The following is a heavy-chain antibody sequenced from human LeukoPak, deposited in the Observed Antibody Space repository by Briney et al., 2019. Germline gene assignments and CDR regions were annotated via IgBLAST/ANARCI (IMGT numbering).Heavy chain of an antibody. V-gene: IGHV3-7*01. D-gene: IGHD6-13*01. CDR1: GFTFSSHW. Sequence: PGGSLRPSCAASGFTFSSHWMTWVRQSPGKGLEWVANMKYDGTEKDYMDSVKGRFTISRDNAKNSLYLQMNSLRAEDTAVYYCARDIEAAGLFLDYWGQGTLVTVSS. CDR2: MKYDGTEK. CDR3: ARDIEAAGLFLDY. J-gene: IGHJ4*02.